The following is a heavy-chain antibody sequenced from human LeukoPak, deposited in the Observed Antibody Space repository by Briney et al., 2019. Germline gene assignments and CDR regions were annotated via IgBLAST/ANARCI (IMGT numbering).Heavy chain of an antibody. V-gene: IGHV1-24*01. Sequence: ASVKVSCKVSGYTLTELSMHWVRQAPGKGLEWMGGFDPEDGETIYAQRFQGRVTMTEDTSTDTAYMELSSLRSEDTAVYYCAIRKLSWGYYFDYWGQGTLVTVSS. D-gene: IGHD3-16*01. CDR1: GYTLTELS. J-gene: IGHJ4*02. CDR2: FDPEDGET. CDR3: AIRKLSWGYYFDY.